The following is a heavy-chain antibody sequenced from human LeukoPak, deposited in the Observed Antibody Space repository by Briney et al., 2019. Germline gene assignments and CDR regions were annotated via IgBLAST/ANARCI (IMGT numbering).Heavy chain of an antibody. Sequence: GGSLRLSCAASGFTFSSYSMNWVRQAPGKGLEWVSSISSSSSYIYYADSVKGRFTISRDNAKNSLYLQMNSLRAEDTAVYYCARGGISYDSGRDYWGQGTLVTVSS. D-gene: IGHD3-22*01. CDR2: ISSSSSYI. J-gene: IGHJ4*02. V-gene: IGHV3-21*01. CDR3: ARGGISYDSGRDY. CDR1: GFTFSSYS.